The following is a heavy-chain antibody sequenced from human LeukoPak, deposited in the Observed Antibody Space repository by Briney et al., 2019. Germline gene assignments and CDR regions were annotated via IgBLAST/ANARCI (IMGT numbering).Heavy chain of an antibody. CDR1: GGTFSSYA. V-gene: IGHV1-69*13. D-gene: IGHD4-23*01. Sequence: SVKVSCKASGGTFSSYAINWVRQAPGQGLEWMGGIIPIFGTPNYAQKFQGRVTITADESTCTAYMELSSLRSEDAAVYYCARGWLAETMVVTPYNYWGQGTLVTVSS. J-gene: IGHJ4*02. CDR2: IIPIFGTP. CDR3: ARGWLAETMVVTPYNY.